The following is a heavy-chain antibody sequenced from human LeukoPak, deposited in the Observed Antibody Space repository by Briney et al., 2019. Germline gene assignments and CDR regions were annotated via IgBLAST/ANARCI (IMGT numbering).Heavy chain of an antibody. CDR2: ISSSSSTI. D-gene: IGHD5-18*01. J-gene: IGHJ3*01. V-gene: IGHV3-48*01. Sequence: GGSLRLSCAASGFTFSSYSMNWVRQAPGKGLEWVSYISSSSSTIYYADSVKGRFTISRDNSKNTLYLQMNSLRAEDTAVYYCARDFARGYSSWGRGTMVTVSS. CDR3: ARDFARGYSS. CDR1: GFTFSSYS.